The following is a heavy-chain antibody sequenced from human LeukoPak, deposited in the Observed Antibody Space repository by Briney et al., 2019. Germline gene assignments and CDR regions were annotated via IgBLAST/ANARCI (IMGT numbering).Heavy chain of an antibody. CDR2: IHYSGST. CDR3: ARVRQWLTQYYFDY. CDR1: GGSISSYY. Sequence: SETLSLTCTVSGGSISSYYWSWIRQPPGKGLEWIGYIHYSGSTNYNPSLKSRVTISVDTSKNQFSLKLSSVTAADTAVYYCARVRQWLTQYYFDYWGQGTLSPSPQ. V-gene: IGHV4-59*01. J-gene: IGHJ4*02. D-gene: IGHD6-19*01.